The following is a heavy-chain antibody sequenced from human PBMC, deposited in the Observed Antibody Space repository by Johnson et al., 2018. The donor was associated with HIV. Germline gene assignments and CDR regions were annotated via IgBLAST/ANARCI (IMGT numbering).Heavy chain of an antibody. CDR3: TKLVGYCSGGGCYTPGDI. CDR1: GFTFSGSA. D-gene: IGHD2-15*01. Sequence: MQLVESGGGVVQPGGSLKLACAASGFTFSGSALHWVRQASGKGLEWVGHIRSKGNNYATAYAASVKGRFTISRDDSQNTAYLQMNRLKTEDTAVYYCTKLVGYCSGGGCYTPGDIWGQGTMVTVSS. CDR2: IRSKGNNYAT. V-gene: IGHV3-73*01. J-gene: IGHJ3*02.